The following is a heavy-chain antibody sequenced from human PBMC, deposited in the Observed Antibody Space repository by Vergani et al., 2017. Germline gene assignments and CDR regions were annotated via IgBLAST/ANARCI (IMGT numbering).Heavy chain of an antibody. CDR2: VDPEDGET. CDR3: ATPQTVTTGGMEV. J-gene: IGHJ6*04. V-gene: IGHV1-69-2*01. CDR1: GYTSTDHY. D-gene: IGHD4-17*01. Sequence: EVQLVQSGAEVKKPGATMKISCKVSGYTSTDHYMQWVKHAPGKGLEWMGVVDPEDGETIYAEKFKGRVTIAADTSTDTAQLELSSLRSEDTAVYYCATPQTVTTGGMEVWGKGTTVIVSS.